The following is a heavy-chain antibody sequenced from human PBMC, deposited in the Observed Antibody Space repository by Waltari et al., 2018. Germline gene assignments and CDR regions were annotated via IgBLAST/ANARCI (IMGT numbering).Heavy chain of an antibody. CDR1: GFTFSDYA. CDR2: ISNSEDTK. J-gene: IGHJ6*02. CDR3: AKELERKPYYYYGWDV. D-gene: IGHD1-1*01. Sequence: EMHLLESGGSLAQPGESLRLSCAASGFTFSDYAMAWVRQAPGKGLEWGSTISNSEDTKYYAESVKGRFTISRDNSKSTLFLQMNSLRADDTAIYYCAKELERKPYYYYGWDVWGQGTTVTVSS. V-gene: IGHV3-23*01.